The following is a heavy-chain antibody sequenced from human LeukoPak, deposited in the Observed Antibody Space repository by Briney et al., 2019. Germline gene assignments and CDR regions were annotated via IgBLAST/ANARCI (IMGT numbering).Heavy chain of an antibody. CDR3: AKAGMNYDFWSGYFI. CDR2: ISGSSGST. J-gene: IGHJ4*02. V-gene: IGHV3-23*01. CDR1: GFTFSSYA. D-gene: IGHD3-3*01. Sequence: GGSLRLSCAASGFTFSSYAMSWVRQAPGKGLEWASAISGSSGSTYYADSVKGRFTISRDNSKNTLWLEVNSLRADDTAVYYCAKAGMNYDFWSGYFIWGQGTLVTVSS.